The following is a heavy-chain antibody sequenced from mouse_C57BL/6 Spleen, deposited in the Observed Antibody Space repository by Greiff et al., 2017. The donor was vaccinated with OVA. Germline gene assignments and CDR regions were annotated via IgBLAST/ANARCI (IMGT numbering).Heavy chain of an antibody. J-gene: IGHJ4*01. CDR1: GYTFTDYY. D-gene: IGHD2-1*01. Sequence: EVQRVESGPVLVKPGASVKMSCKASGYTFTDYYMNWVKQSHGKSLEWIGVINPYNGGTSYNQKFKGKATLTVDKSSSTAYMELNSLTSEDSAVYYCGRDGKDYAMDYWGQGTSVTVSS. CDR2: INPYNGGT. V-gene: IGHV1-19*01. CDR3: GRDGKDYAMDY.